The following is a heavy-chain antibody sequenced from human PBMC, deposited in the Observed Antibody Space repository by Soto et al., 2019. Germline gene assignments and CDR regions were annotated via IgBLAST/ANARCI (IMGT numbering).Heavy chain of an antibody. Sequence: EVQLLESGGGLVQPGGSLRLSCAASGFTFSSYAMSWVRQAPGKGLEWVSAISGSGGSTYDADSVKGRFTISRDNSKNTLYLQMNSLRAEDTAVYYCAKTRGVGADLPQYGMDVWGQGTTVTVSS. D-gene: IGHD1-26*01. V-gene: IGHV3-23*01. CDR1: GFTFSSYA. CDR2: ISGSGGST. J-gene: IGHJ6*02. CDR3: AKTRGVGADLPQYGMDV.